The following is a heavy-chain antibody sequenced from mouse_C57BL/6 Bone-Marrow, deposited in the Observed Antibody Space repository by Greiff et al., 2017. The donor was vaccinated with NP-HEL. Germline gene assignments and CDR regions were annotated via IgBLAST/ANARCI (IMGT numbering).Heavy chain of an antibody. CDR1: GFNIKDDY. V-gene: IGHV14-4*01. CDR3: TTEYYSNPVGFDY. CDR2: IDPENGDT. J-gene: IGHJ2*01. D-gene: IGHD2-5*01. Sequence: EVQLQQSGAELVRPGASVKLSCTASGFNIKDDYMHWVKQRPEQGLEWIGWIDPENGDTEYASKFQGKATITADTSSNTAYLQLSSLTSEDTAVYYCTTEYYSNPVGFDYWGQGTTLTVSS.